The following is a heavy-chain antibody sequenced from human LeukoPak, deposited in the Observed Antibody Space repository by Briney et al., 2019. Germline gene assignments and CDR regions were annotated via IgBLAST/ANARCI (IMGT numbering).Heavy chain of an antibody. V-gene: IGHV4-39*01. Sequence: PSETLSLTCTVSGGSISSSSYYWGWIRQPPGKGLEWIGSIYYSGSTYYNPSLKGRVTISVDTSKNQFSLKLSSVTAADTAVYYCARRRTYGDYVDYWGQGTLVTVSS. CDR1: GGSISSSSYY. D-gene: IGHD4-17*01. CDR3: ARRRTYGDYVDY. CDR2: IYYSGST. J-gene: IGHJ4*02.